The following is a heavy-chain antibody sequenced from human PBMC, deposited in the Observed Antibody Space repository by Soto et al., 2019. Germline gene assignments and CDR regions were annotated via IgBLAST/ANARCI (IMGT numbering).Heavy chain of an antibody. CDR3: ARAMVRGRGSYYYYGMDV. CDR1: GYTFTSYY. Sequence: GASVKVSCKASGYTFTSYYMHWVRQAPGQGLEWMGIINPSGGSTSYAQKFQGRVTMTRDTSTSTVYMELSSLRSEDTAVYYCARAMVRGRGSYYYYGMDVWGQGITVTVSS. J-gene: IGHJ6*02. CDR2: INPSGGST. D-gene: IGHD3-10*01. V-gene: IGHV1-46*01.